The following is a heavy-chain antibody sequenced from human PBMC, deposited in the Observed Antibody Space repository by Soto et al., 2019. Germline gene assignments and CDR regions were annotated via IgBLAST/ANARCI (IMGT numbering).Heavy chain of an antibody. CDR3: ARDYYYDSSGYYGFDY. J-gene: IGHJ4*02. CDR1: GGTFSSYA. CDR2: IIPIFGTA. D-gene: IGHD3-22*01. V-gene: IGHV1-69*13. Sequence: SSVKVSCKASGGTFSSYAISWVRQAPGQGLEWMGGIIPIFGTANYAQKFQGRVTITADESTSTAYMELSSLRSEDTAVYYWARDYYYDSSGYYGFDYWGQGTLVTVSS.